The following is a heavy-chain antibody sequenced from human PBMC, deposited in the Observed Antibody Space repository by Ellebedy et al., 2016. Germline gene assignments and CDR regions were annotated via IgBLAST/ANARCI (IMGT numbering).Heavy chain of an antibody. V-gene: IGHV3-30-3*01. D-gene: IGHD5-12*01. CDR3: AREGGYDYYYYGMDV. Sequence: GESLKTSXAASGFTFSSYAMHRVRQAPGKGLELVAVISYDGSNKYYTDFVKGRFTISRDNSKNTLYLQMNSLRAEDTAVYYCAREGGYDYYYYGMDVWGQGTTVTVSS. J-gene: IGHJ6*02. CDR1: GFTFSSYA. CDR2: ISYDGSNK.